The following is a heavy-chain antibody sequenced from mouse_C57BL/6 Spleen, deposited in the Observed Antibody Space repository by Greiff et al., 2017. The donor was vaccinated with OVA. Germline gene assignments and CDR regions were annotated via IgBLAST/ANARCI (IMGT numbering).Heavy chain of an antibody. CDR1: GYTFTSYW. Sequence: QVQLKQPGTELVKPGASVKLSCKASGYTFTSYWMHWVKQRPGQGLEWIGNINPSNGGTNYNEKFKSKATLTVDKSSSTAYMQLSSLTSEDSAVYYCARSMGRSAWFAYWGQGTLVTVSA. CDR2: INPSNGGT. D-gene: IGHD4-1*01. J-gene: IGHJ3*01. CDR3: ARSMGRSAWFAY. V-gene: IGHV1-53*01.